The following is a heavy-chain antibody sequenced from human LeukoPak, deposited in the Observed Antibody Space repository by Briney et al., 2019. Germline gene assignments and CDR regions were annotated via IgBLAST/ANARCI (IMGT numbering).Heavy chain of an antibody. D-gene: IGHD6-19*01. CDR3: ARGSLYPIAVAGTDAISWFDP. CDR2: IYYSGST. V-gene: IGHV4-39*07. J-gene: IGHJ5*02. CDR1: GGSISISSYY. Sequence: SETLSLTCTVSGGSISISSYYWGWIRQPPGKGLEWIGSIYYSGSTYYNPSLKSRVTISVDTSKNQFSLKLTSVTAADTAVYYCARGSLYPIAVAGTDAISWFDPWGQGTLVTVSS.